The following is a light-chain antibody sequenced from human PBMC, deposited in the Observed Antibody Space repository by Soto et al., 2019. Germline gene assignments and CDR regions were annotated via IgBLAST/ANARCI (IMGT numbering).Light chain of an antibody. CDR2: AAS. V-gene: IGKV1-39*01. CDR1: QSLSRY. J-gene: IGKJ3*01. Sequence: DIQMTQSTYSLSASVGDIVTITCRASQSLSRYLNWYQQRPGKAPKFLIYAASSLQSGVPSRFSGSGFGTDVTLTISSLQPEDFATYYCQQSYNTPLAVGPGGKVAIK. CDR3: QQSYNTPLA.